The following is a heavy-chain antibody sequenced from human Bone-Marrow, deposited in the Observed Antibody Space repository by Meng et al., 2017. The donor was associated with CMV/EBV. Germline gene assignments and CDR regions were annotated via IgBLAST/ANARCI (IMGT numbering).Heavy chain of an antibody. J-gene: IGHJ4*02. CDR3: ARGVAETLGWEMGY. D-gene: IGHD1-26*01. CDR1: GFPLTRYW. Sequence: EVQSVASRGGLVHPGGSLRLSFAFSGFPLTRYWMHWVREVPGKGLEWVSRIDIDGRDITYADSVRGRFSISRDDAKNTLYLQMNSLRIEDTAVYYCARGVAETLGWEMGYWGQGTLVTVSS. CDR2: IDIDGRDI. V-gene: IGHV3-74*03.